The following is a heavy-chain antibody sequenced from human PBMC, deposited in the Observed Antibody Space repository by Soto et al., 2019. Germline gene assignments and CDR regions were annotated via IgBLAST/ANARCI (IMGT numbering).Heavy chain of an antibody. D-gene: IGHD3-16*02. CDR1: GYTFTSYG. J-gene: IGHJ3*02. Sequence: QVQLVQSGAEVKKPGASVKVSCKASGYTFTSYGISWVRQAPGQGLEWMGWISAYNGNTNYAQKLQGRVTMTTDTSTSTAYMELRSLRSADTAVYYCARRMITFGGVIVADAFDIWGQGTMVTVSS. CDR3: ARRMITFGGVIVADAFDI. CDR2: ISAYNGNT. V-gene: IGHV1-18*01.